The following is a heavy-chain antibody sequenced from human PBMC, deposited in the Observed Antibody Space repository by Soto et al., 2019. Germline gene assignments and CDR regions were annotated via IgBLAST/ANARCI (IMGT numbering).Heavy chain of an antibody. CDR1: GGSISSGDYY. Sequence: QVQLQESGPGLVKPSQTLSLTCTVSGGSISSGDYYWSWIRQPPGKGLEWIGYIYYSGSTYYNLSLKRRVTVSVDTSKTQFTLKLSSVTAADTAVYYCARERPDGSRLDPWGQGTLVTVSS. V-gene: IGHV4-30-4*01. CDR3: ARERPDGSRLDP. D-gene: IGHD6-13*01. J-gene: IGHJ5*02. CDR2: IYYSGST.